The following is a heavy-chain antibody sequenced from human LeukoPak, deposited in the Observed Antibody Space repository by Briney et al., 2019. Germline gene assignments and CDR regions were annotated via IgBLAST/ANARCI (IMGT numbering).Heavy chain of an antibody. J-gene: IGHJ6*02. V-gene: IGHV1-69*13. CDR3: ARCQTTPRGTAAAGYYYYYGMDV. D-gene: IGHD6-13*01. CDR1: GGTFSSYA. Sequence: SVKVSCKASGGTFSSYAISWVRQAPGQGLEWMVGIIPIFGTANYAQKFQGRVTITADESTSTAYMELSSLRSEDTAVYYCARCQTTPRGTAAAGYYYYYGMDVWGQGTTVTVSS. CDR2: IIPIFGTA.